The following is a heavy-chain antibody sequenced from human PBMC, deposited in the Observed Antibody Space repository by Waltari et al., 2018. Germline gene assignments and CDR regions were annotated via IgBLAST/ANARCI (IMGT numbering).Heavy chain of an antibody. CDR2: IYYSGST. CDR3: ARLQGSGRYTAGY. D-gene: IGHD3-10*01. J-gene: IGHJ4*02. CDR1: GRSISRSSYY. Sequence: QLQLQESGPGLVKPSETLSLTCTVSGRSISRSSYYWGWIRQPPGKGLEWIGSIYYSGSTYYNPSLKSRVTISVDTSKNQFSLKLSSVTAADTAVYYCARLQGSGRYTAGYWGQGTLVTVSS. V-gene: IGHV4-39*01.